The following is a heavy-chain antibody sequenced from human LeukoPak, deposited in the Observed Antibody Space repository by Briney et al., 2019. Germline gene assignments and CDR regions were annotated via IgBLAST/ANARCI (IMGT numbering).Heavy chain of an antibody. V-gene: IGHV3-21*01. J-gene: IGHJ4*02. CDR3: ARKEGGRPTEKQNDY. CDR2: ISSSSSSYI. CDR1: GVTFSSYV. D-gene: IGHD1-26*01. Sequence: PGGSLRLSCEASGVTFSSYVMSWVRQAPGKGPEWVSSISSSSSSYIYYADSVKGRFTISRDNAKNSLYLQMNSLRAEDTAVYYCARKEGGRPTEKQNDYWGQGTLVTVSS.